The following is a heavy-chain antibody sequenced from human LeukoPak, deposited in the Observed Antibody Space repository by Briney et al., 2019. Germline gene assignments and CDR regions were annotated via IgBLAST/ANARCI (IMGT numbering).Heavy chain of an antibody. CDR2: FDPEDGET. CDR1: GYTLTELS. Sequence: SVKVSCKVSGYTLTELSMHWVRQAPGKGLEWMGGFDPEDGETIYAQKFQGRVTMTGDTSTDTAYMELSSLRSEDTAVYYCATDPGVPAAITWGQGTLVTVSS. J-gene: IGHJ4*02. V-gene: IGHV1-24*01. D-gene: IGHD2-2*01. CDR3: ATDPGVPAAIT.